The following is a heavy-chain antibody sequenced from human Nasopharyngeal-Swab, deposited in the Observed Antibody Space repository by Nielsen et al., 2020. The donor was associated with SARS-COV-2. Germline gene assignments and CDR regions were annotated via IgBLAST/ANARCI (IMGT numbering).Heavy chain of an antibody. CDR3: ARDPEAVAPFYGMDV. V-gene: IGHV1-46*01. J-gene: IGHJ6*02. CDR2: INPSGGST. D-gene: IGHD6-19*01. CDR1: GYTFTSYY. Sequence: ASVKVSCKASGYTFTSYYMHWVRQAPGQGLEWMGIINPSGGSTSYAQKFQGRVTMTRDTSTSTVYMELSSLRSEDTAVYYCARDPEAVAPFYGMDVWGQRTTVTVSS.